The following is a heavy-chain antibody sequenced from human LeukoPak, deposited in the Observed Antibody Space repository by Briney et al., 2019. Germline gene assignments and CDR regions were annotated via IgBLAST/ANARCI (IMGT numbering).Heavy chain of an antibody. J-gene: IGHJ6*03. CDR3: ASSRCYYDSSGYTLDYYYYYMDV. V-gene: IGHV4-4*09. D-gene: IGHD3-22*01. CDR1: GGSISSYY. CDR2: IYTSGST. Sequence: SETLSLTCTVSGGSISSYYWSWIRQPPGKGLEWIGYIYTSGSTNYNPSLKSRVTISVDTSKNQFSLKLSSVTAADTAVYYCASSRCYYDSSGYTLDYYYYYMDVWGKGTTVTVSS.